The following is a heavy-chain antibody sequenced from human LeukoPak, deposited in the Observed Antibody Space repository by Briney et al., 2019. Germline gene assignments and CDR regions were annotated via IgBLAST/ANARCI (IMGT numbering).Heavy chain of an antibody. CDR3: ATDKL. CDR1: GFTFSNYP. V-gene: IGHV3-74*01. Sequence: RGSLRLSCAASGFTFSNYPMYWVRQAPAKGLVWVSRINSDGSGTTYEDSAKGRFTISRDNAKNTLYLQMNSLRAEDTAMYYCATDKLWGQGTMVTVSS. CDR2: INSDGSGT. J-gene: IGHJ4*02.